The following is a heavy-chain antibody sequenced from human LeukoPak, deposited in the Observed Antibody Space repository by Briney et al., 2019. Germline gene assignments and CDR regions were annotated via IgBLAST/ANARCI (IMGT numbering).Heavy chain of an antibody. CDR3: AREGITGRPYYYYYGMDV. CDR2: IKQDGSEK. V-gene: IGHV3-7*01. Sequence: GGSLRLSCTASGFTFSSYWMSWVRQAPGKGLEWVANIKQDGSEKDYVDSVKGRFTISRDDAKNSLYLQMNSLRAEDTAVYYCAREGITGRPYYYYYGMDVWGQGTTVTVSS. CDR1: GFTFSSYW. J-gene: IGHJ6*02. D-gene: IGHD1-20*01.